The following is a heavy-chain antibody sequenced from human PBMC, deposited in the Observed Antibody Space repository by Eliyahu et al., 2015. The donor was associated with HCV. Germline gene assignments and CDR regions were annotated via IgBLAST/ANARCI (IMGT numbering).Heavy chain of an antibody. CDR2: IYWDDDK. CDR3: AHYYYNSGGYFFRGNFDY. J-gene: IGHJ4*02. CDR1: GFSLTTDGLG. Sequence: QITLKESGPTLVKPAQTLTLTCTFSGFSLTTDGLGVGWIRQPPGKALEWLALIYWDDDKRYNPSVKSRLTITKDTSKNRVVLTMTNMDPVDTATYFCAHYYYNSGGYFFRGNFDYWGQGSLVTVSS. V-gene: IGHV2-5*02. D-gene: IGHD3-10*01.